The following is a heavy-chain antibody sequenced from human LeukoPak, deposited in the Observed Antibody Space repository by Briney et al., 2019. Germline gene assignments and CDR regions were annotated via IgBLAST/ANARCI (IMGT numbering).Heavy chain of an antibody. CDR2: IYHSGST. D-gene: IGHD3-22*01. Sequence: PSETLSLTCTVSGGSISSYYWSWIRQPPGKGLEWIGYIYHSGSTYYNPSLKSRVTISVDRSKNQFSLKLSSVTAADTAVYYCARARHYYDSSGFDAFDIWGQGTMVTVSS. J-gene: IGHJ3*02. CDR3: ARARHYYDSSGFDAFDI. V-gene: IGHV4-59*12. CDR1: GGSISSYY.